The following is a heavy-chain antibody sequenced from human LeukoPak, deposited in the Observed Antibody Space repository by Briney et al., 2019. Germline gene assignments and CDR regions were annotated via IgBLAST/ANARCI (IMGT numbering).Heavy chain of an antibody. CDR2: INHSGST. J-gene: IGHJ2*01. Sequence: SETLSLTCAVYGGSFSGYYWSWIRQPPGKGLEWIGEINHSGSTNYNPSLKSRVTISVDTSKNQFSLKLSSVTAADTAVYYCARTATRYFDLWGRGTLVTVSS. CDR1: GGSFSGYY. D-gene: IGHD5-24*01. V-gene: IGHV4-34*01. CDR3: ARTATRYFDL.